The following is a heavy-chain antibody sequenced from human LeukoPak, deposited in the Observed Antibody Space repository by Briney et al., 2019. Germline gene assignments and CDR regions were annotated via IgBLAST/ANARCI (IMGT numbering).Heavy chain of an antibody. CDR3: AREGGPYRPLDY. V-gene: IGHV4-4*02. Sequence: PSETLSLTCGVSGGSISNTNWWTWVRQPPGKGLEWIGEVNLQGGTSYNPSLKIRVAISVDKSENHISLKLTSVTAADTAVYYCAREGGPYRPLDYSGQGTLVTVAS. CDR2: VNLQGGT. CDR1: GGSISNTNW. J-gene: IGHJ4*02.